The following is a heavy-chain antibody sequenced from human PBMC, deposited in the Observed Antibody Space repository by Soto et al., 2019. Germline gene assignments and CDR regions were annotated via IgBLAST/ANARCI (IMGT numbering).Heavy chain of an antibody. CDR3: VRGGGGGLFDP. D-gene: IGHD2-15*01. CDR1: GFTFGYSY. V-gene: IGHV3-11*06. CDR2: ISPGSRYP. Sequence: GGSLRLCCAGSGFTFGYSYMSWIRQAPGKGLEWLSYISPGSRYPAYADSVKGRFTISRDNAKRSLYLQMMSLTAEDTAIYYCVRGGGGGLFDPWGQGTMVTVSS. J-gene: IGHJ5*02.